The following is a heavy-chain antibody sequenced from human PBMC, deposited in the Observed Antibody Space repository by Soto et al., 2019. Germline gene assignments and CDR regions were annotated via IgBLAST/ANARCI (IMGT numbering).Heavy chain of an antibody. D-gene: IGHD7-27*01. Sequence: VQLLESGGDLVQPGGSLRLSCVASGFILNNYAMSWVRQAPGKGLEWVSTIGGPDGDSDGVPWYEDSVKGRFTISRESSANTLFLHMDNLRAEDSALYYCVKRGRNWGAFDFWGQGTTVVVSS. CDR1: GFILNNYA. J-gene: IGHJ3*01. CDR3: VKRGRNWGAFDF. CDR2: IGGPDGDSDGVP. V-gene: IGHV3-23*01.